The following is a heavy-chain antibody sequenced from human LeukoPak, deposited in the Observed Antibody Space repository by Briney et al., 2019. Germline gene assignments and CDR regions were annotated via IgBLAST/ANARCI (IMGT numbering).Heavy chain of an antibody. V-gene: IGHV3-33*01. Sequence: GGSLRLSCAASGFTFRTYGMHWVRQAPGKGLEWVALILNDGSKEYYVDSVKGRSTISRDNSKNTLYLQMNSLGGGDTAMYYCVRDGPASDNEFDYWGQGTRVTVSS. J-gene: IGHJ4*02. D-gene: IGHD2-2*01. CDR1: GFTFRTYG. CDR2: ILNDGSKE. CDR3: VRDGPASDNEFDY.